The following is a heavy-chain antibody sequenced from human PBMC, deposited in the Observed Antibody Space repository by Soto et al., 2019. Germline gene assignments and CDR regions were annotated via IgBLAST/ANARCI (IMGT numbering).Heavy chain of an antibody. V-gene: IGHV4-39*01. CDR2: IYSSGTT. CDR1: GGSIGGSNYF. D-gene: IGHD1-26*01. CDR3: MKRRVGVRGDTTRGV. Sequence: SETLSLTCTVSGGSIGGSNYFWGWIRQSPGTGLEWLGTIYSSGTTYYSPSLKSRITMSLDTSQNQFSLNLGSVTAADTAVSYCMKRRVGVRGDTTRGVWGRVTTSTVAS. J-gene: IGHJ6*01.